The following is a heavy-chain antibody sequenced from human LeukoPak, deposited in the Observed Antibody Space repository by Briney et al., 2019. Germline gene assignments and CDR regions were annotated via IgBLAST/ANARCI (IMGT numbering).Heavy chain of an antibody. Sequence: SQTLSLTFAISGDSVSSNSAAWNWIRQSPSRGLEWLGRTYYRSKWYNDYALSVKSRITINPDTAKNQFSLQLNSVTPEDTALYYCARGAVAVRNAFDIWGQGTMVTVSS. CDR1: GDSVSSNSAA. D-gene: IGHD6-19*01. V-gene: IGHV6-1*01. CDR2: TYYRSKWYN. CDR3: ARGAVAVRNAFDI. J-gene: IGHJ3*02.